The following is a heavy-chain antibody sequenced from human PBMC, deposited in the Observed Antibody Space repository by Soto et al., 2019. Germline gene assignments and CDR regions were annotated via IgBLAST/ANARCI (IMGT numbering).Heavy chain of an antibody. CDR3: ARDRFYGSGSSMDV. D-gene: IGHD3-10*01. Sequence: PGGSLRLSCAASGFTFSSYAMHWVRQAPGKGLEWVAVISYDGSNKYYADSVKGRFTISRDNSKNTLYLQMNSLRAEDTAVYYCARDRFYGSGSSMDVWGQGTTVTVSS. CDR2: ISYDGSNK. J-gene: IGHJ6*02. CDR1: GFTFSSYA. V-gene: IGHV3-30-3*01.